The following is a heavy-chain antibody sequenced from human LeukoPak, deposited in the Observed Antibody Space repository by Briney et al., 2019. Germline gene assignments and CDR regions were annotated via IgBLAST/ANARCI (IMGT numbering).Heavy chain of an antibody. CDR3: AREEYCSSTSCSYFDY. J-gene: IGHJ4*02. Sequence: PSQALSLTCAVSGGSISSGGYSWSWIRQPPGKGLEWIGYIYYSGSTYYNPSLKSRVTISVDTSKNQFSLKLSSVTAADTAVYYCAREEYCSSTSCSYFDYWGQGTLVTVSS. CDR2: IYYSGST. CDR1: GGSISSGGYS. D-gene: IGHD2-2*01. V-gene: IGHV4-31*11.